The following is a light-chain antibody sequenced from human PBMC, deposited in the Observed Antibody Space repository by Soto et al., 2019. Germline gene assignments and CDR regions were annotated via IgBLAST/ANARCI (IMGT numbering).Light chain of an antibody. Sequence: DGVTITCRASQGIRKDLGWYQVKPGKAHKRLIFAASTLQSGVPSRFSGSASGTDFTLTISSLQPEEVPTLYFLQRHYCPPTFGQ. CDR3: LQRHYCPPT. V-gene: IGKV1-6*01. CDR1: QGIRKD. CDR2: AAS. J-gene: IGKJ1*01.